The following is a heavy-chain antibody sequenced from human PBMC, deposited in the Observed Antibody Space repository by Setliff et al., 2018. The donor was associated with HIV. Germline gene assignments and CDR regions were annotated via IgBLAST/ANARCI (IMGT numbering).Heavy chain of an antibody. D-gene: IGHD6-13*01. J-gene: IGHJ1*01. CDR1: GGSFSGYY. CDR2: INHSGST. CDR3: ASYSSSWTSFQH. Sequence: SETLSLTCAVYGGSFSGYYWSWIRQPPGKGLEWIGEINHSGSTNYNPSLKSRVTISVDTSKNQFSLKLSSVTAADTALYYCASYSSSWTSFQHWGQGTLVTVS. V-gene: IGHV4-34*01.